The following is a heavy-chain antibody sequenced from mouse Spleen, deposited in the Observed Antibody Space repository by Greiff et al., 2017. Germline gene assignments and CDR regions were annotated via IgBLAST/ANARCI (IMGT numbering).Heavy chain of an antibody. CDR2: INYDGSST. J-gene: IGHJ2*01. CDR1: GFTFSDYY. D-gene: IGHD2-3*01. Sequence: EVKVVESEGGLVQPGSSMKLSCTASGFTFSDYYMAWVRQVPEKGLEWVANINYDGSSTYYLDSLKSRFIISRDNAKNILYLQMSSLKSEDTATYYCARDDDGYTYWGQGTTLTVSS. V-gene: IGHV5-16*01. CDR3: ARDDDGYTY.